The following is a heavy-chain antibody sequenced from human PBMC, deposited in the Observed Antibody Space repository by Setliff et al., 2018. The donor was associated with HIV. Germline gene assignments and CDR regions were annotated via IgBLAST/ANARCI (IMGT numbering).Heavy chain of an antibody. CDR3: ARSGGIGNYHWDV. CDR2: ISYGSTYI. CDR1: GSGFTFSSSC. V-gene: IGHV3-21*01. Sequence: PGGSLRLSCVASGSGFTFSSSCMDWFRQAPGKGLEWVSSISYGSTYIYQSDSVRGRFTISRDDAKKSLYLQMNSLGAEDTAVYYCARSGGIGNYHWDVWGKGTTVTVSS. J-gene: IGHJ6*03. D-gene: IGHD3-16*01.